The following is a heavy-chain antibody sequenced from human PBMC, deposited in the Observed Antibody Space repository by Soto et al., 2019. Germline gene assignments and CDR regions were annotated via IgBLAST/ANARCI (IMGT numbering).Heavy chain of an antibody. Sequence: SVKVSCKASGFTFTSSAVQWVRQARGQRLEWIGWIVVGSGNTNYAQKFQERVTITRDMSTSTAYMGLSSLRSEDTAVYYCAAADSGSSEYYYYYGMDVWGQGTTVTVSS. V-gene: IGHV1-58*01. CDR3: AAADSGSSEYYYYYGMDV. J-gene: IGHJ6*02. CDR2: IVVGSGNT. CDR1: GFTFTSSA. D-gene: IGHD1-26*01.